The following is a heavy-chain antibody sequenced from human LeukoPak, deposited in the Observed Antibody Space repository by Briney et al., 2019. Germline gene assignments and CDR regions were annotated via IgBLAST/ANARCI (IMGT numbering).Heavy chain of an antibody. V-gene: IGHV1-18*01. J-gene: IGHJ3*02. D-gene: IGHD3-22*01. CDR2: ISSYNGNT. Sequence: ASVKVSCKASGYTFTSYGISWVRQAPGQGLEWMGWISSYNGNTKYAQKVQGRVTMTADTSTSTAYMELRSLRSDDTAVYYCATPMVVAGRTAFDIWGQGTMVTVSS. CDR1: GYTFTSYG. CDR3: ATPMVVAGRTAFDI.